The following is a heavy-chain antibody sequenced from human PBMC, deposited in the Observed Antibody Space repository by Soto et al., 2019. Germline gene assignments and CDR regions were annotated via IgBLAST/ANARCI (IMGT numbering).Heavy chain of an antibody. J-gene: IGHJ5*02. Sequence: PGWSLRLSCAASGFTFSNYAMSWVRQAPGKGLEWVSTLSGSGGSTYYADSVKGRFTISRDNSKNTLYLQMNSLRAEDTAVYYCAKETVPLATPWFDPWGQGTLVTVSS. D-gene: IGHD2-15*01. V-gene: IGHV3-23*01. CDR1: GFTFSNYA. CDR3: AKETVPLATPWFDP. CDR2: LSGSGGST.